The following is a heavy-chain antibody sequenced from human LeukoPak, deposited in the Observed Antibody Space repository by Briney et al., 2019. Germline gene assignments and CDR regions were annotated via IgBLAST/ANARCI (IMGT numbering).Heavy chain of an antibody. CDR1: GSTFSSYA. Sequence: GGSLRLSCAASGSTFSSYAMSWVRQAPGKGLEWVSVISDSGGSTYYADSVKGRFTISRDNSKNTVSLQMNSLRAEDTAVYYCAKGGGYNYGYVNYWGQGTLVTVSS. V-gene: IGHV3-23*01. CDR2: ISDSGGST. J-gene: IGHJ4*02. D-gene: IGHD5-18*01. CDR3: AKGGGYNYGYVNY.